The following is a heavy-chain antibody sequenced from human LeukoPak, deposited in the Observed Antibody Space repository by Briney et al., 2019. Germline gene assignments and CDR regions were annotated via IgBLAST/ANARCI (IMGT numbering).Heavy chain of an antibody. Sequence: GASVKVSCKTSGYTPTNYDINWVRQATGQGLEWMGWINPNSGETVYAQKFQGRVTIARNTSIGTAYVELSGLRSDDTAVYYCARGRRGRQTLVVIPDAFDLWGQGTMVTVSS. CDR1: GYTPTNYD. CDR3: ARGRRGRQTLVVIPDAFDL. CDR2: INPNSGET. V-gene: IGHV1-8*03. D-gene: IGHD3-22*01. J-gene: IGHJ3*01.